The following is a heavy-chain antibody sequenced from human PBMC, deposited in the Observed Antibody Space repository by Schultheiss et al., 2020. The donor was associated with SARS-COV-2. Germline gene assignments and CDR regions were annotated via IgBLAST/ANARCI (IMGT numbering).Heavy chain of an antibody. Sequence: GGSLRLSCAASGFIFSTSWMSWVRQAPGKGLEWISYITTSSSYTNYADSVKGRFTISRDDAKNSLYLQMTALRAEDTAVYYCGRAAGHSSSSPGYWGQGTLVTVSS. CDR3: GRAAGHSSSSPGY. CDR1: GFIFSTSW. CDR2: ITTSSSYT. D-gene: IGHD6-13*01. V-gene: IGHV3-11*06. J-gene: IGHJ4*02.